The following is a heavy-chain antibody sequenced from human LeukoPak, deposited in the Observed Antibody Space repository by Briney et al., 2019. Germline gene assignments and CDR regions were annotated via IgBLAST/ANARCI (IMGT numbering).Heavy chain of an antibody. CDR2: IYHTGST. V-gene: IGHV4-38-2*02. J-gene: IGHJ6*03. CDR1: GYSISNGYY. CDR3: ARGLAKRFGDPIIQYYYMDV. Sequence: SETLSLTCSVSGYSISNGYYWGWIRQPPGKGLEWIGSIYHTGSTYYNPSLKSRVDISLDTSKNQFSLNVRSVTAADTAVYYCARGLAKRFGDPIIQYYYMDVWGKGTTVTISS. D-gene: IGHD3-10*01.